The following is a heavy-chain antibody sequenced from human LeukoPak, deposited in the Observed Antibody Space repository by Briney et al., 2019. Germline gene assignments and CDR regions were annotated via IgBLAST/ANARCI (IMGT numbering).Heavy chain of an antibody. J-gene: IGHJ5*02. V-gene: IGHV1-2*02. CDR3: ARDTVSTWGNWFDP. Sequence: GASVKVSCKASGYTFTGCYMHWVRQAPGQGLEWMGWINPNSGGTNYAQKFQGRVTMTRDTSISTAYMELSRLRSDDTAVYFCARDTVSTWGNWFDPWGQGTLVTVSS. CDR2: INPNSGGT. CDR1: GYTFTGCY. D-gene: IGHD4-17*01.